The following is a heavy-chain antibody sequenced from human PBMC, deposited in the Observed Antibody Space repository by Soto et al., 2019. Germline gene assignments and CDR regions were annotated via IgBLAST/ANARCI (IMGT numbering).Heavy chain of an antibody. CDR1: GYTFTSYD. V-gene: IGHV1-8*01. J-gene: IGHJ6*02. CDR2: MNANSGNT. Sequence: AASVKVSCKACGYTFTSYDINWERQATGQGLEWMGWMNANSGNTVYAQKCLRRVTMTRNTSISTAYMEPSSLRSDNTTVYYCVRGPKSSSSYSHGYYYYGMDVWGQGTTVTVAS. D-gene: IGHD6-13*01. CDR3: VRGPKSSSSYSHGYYYYGMDV.